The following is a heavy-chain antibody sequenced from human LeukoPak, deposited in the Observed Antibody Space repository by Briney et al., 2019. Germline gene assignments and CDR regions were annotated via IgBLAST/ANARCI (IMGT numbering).Heavy chain of an antibody. CDR2: ISVYNGNT. D-gene: IGHD1-1*01. CDR1: GYTFTSYD. J-gene: IGHJ6*02. V-gene: IGHV1-18*01. CDR3: ARATHWKYYYYGMDV. Sequence: GASVKVSCKASGYTFTSYDINWVRQAPGQGLEWMGWISVYNGNTNYAQKLQGRVLMTTDTSSNTAYLELKSLISDDTAVYYCARATHWKYYYYGMDVWGQGTTVTVSS.